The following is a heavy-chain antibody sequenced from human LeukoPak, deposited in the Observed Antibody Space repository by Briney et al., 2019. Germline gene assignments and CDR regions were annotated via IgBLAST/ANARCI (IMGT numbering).Heavy chain of an antibody. V-gene: IGHV1-3*01. CDR2: INAGNGNT. CDR3: ARVGSGSYYGGINFDY. Sequence: ASVKVSCKASGYTFTSYAMHWARQAPGQRLEWMGWINAGNGNTKYSQKFQGRVTITRDTSASTAYMELSSLRSEDTAVYYCARVGSGSYYGGINFDYWGQGTLVTVSS. D-gene: IGHD1-26*01. CDR1: GYTFTSYA. J-gene: IGHJ4*02.